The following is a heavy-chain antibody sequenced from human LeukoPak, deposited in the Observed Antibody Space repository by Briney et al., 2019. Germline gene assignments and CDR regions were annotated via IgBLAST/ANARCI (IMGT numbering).Heavy chain of an antibody. J-gene: IGHJ3*02. V-gene: IGHV3-9*01. D-gene: IGHD3-22*01. Sequence: GRSLRLSCAASGFTFDDYAMHWVRQAPGKGLEWVSGISWNSGSIGYADSVKGRFTISRDNAKNSLYLQMNSLRAEDTALYYCAKGGSGYYYADAFDIWGQGTMVTVSS. CDR1: GFTFDDYA. CDR2: ISWNSGSI. CDR3: AKGGSGYYYADAFDI.